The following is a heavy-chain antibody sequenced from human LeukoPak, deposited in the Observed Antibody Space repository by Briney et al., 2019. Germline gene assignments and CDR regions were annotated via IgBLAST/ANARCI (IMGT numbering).Heavy chain of an antibody. CDR3: AGGGGVAIFGVVIRNSYYFDY. CDR1: GYTFTSYY. J-gene: IGHJ4*02. Sequence: GASVKVSCKASGYTFTSYYMHWVRQAPGQGLEWMGIINPSGGSTSYAQKFQGRVTMTRDTSTSTVYMELSSLRSEDTAVYYCAGGGGVAIFGVVIRNSYYFDYWGQGTLVTVSS. D-gene: IGHD3-3*01. CDR2: INPSGGST. V-gene: IGHV1-46*01.